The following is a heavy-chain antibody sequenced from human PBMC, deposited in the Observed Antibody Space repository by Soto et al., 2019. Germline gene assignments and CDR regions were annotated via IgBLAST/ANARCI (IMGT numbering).Heavy chain of an antibody. J-gene: IGHJ4*02. CDR3: AHRRVRDSSGENFDS. CDR1: GFSLNTNAVG. Sequence: QITLKESGPTLVKPTQTLTLTCTFSGFSLNTNAVGVAWIRQPPGKALEWLALLYWDDDKRYSPSLKSRLNITTDTSKNQVVLTMTNMDPEDTATYYCAHRRVRDSSGENFDSWGQGTLVTVSS. V-gene: IGHV2-5*02. D-gene: IGHD6-19*01. CDR2: LYWDDDK.